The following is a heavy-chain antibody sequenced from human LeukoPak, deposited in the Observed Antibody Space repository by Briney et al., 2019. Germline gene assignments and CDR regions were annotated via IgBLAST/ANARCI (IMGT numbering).Heavy chain of an antibody. V-gene: IGHV4-39*01. D-gene: IGHD4-23*01. CDR1: GGSISSSSYY. CDR3: ARHPRGDYGGENTNAFDI. Sequence: SETLSLTCTVSGGSISSSSYYWDWIRQPPGKGLEWIGSIYYSGSTYYNPSLKSRVTISGDTAKNQFSLKLSSVTAADTAVYYCARHPRGDYGGENTNAFDIWGQGTMVTVSS. J-gene: IGHJ3*02. CDR2: IYYSGST.